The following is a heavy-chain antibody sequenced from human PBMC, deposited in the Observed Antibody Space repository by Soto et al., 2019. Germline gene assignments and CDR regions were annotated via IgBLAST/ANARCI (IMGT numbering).Heavy chain of an antibody. Sequence: SETLSLTCAVSSGSISSSNWWSWVRQPPGKGLEWIGEIYHSGSTNYNPSLKSRVTISVDKSKNQFSLKLSSVTAADTAVYYCARWTGGEADPSRNYFDYWGQGTLVTVSS. V-gene: IGHV4-4*02. CDR3: ARWTGGEADPSRNYFDY. CDR1: SGSISSSNW. J-gene: IGHJ4*02. CDR2: IYHSGST. D-gene: IGHD3-10*01.